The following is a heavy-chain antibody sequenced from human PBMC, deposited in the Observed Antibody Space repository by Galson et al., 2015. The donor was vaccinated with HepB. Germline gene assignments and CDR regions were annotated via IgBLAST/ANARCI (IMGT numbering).Heavy chain of an antibody. CDR2: IRGGGTST. V-gene: IGHV3-23*01. CDR3: AKGRDFAPYFDY. Sequence: SLRLSCAASGFTFSNAAMSWVRQAPGKGLEWVSAIRGGGTSTYYADSVKGRFTISRDISKNTLSLQMNNLGAGDSAVYYCAKGRDFAPYFDYWGQGTLVTVSS. J-gene: IGHJ4*02. CDR1: GFTFSNAA. D-gene: IGHD3-3*01.